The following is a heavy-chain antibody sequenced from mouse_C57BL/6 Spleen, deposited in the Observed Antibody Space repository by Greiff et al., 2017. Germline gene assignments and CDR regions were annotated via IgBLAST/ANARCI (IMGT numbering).Heavy chain of an antibody. J-gene: IGHJ2*01. D-gene: IGHD2-2*01. CDR3: ARGNYGYDFDY. Sequence: EVQLQQSGPELVKPGASVKISCKASGYSFTGYYMNWVKQSPEKSLEWIGEINPSTGGTTYNQKFKAKATLTVDKSSSTAYRQLKSLTSEDSAVYYCARGNYGYDFDYWGQGTTLTVSS. CDR1: GYSFTGYY. CDR2: INPSTGGT. V-gene: IGHV1-42*01.